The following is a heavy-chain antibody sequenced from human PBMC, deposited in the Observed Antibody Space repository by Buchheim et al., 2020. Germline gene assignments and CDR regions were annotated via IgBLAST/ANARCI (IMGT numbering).Heavy chain of an antibody. CDR3: ASLPGYRSGWYARGYYGMDV. CDR2: ISSSGSTI. V-gene: IGHV3-48*03. Sequence: EVQLVESGGGLVQPGGSLRLSCAASGFTFSSYEMNWVRQAPGKGLEWVSYISSSGSTIYYADSVKGRFTISRDNAKNSLYLQMNSLRAEDTAVYYCASLPGYRSGWYARGYYGMDVWGQGTT. CDR1: GFTFSSYE. J-gene: IGHJ6*02. D-gene: IGHD6-19*01.